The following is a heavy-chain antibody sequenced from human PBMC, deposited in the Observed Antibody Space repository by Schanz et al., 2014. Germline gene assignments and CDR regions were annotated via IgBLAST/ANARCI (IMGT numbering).Heavy chain of an antibody. CDR2: IYISGST. V-gene: IGHV4-61*02. D-gene: IGHD5-12*01. J-gene: IGHJ5*02. CDR3: ARGGSVATIAPYTWFDP. CDR1: GGSISSGVHY. Sequence: QVLLQESGPVLVKPSETLSLTCTVSGGSISSGVHYWSWVRQPAGRGLEWIGRIYISGSTNYNPSLRSRVPIPLDTSNNQCSLRLNSVTAADTAVYYCARGGSVATIAPYTWFDPWGQGTLGTVSS.